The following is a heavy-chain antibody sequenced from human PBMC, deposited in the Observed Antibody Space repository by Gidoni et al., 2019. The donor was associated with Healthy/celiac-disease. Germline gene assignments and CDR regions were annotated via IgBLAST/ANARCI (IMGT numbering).Heavy chain of an antibody. Sequence: QVQLQESGPGLVKPLGTLSLTCTVSGGSISSYYWRWIRQPPGKGLEWIGFIYYSGSTNYNPSLKSRVTISVETSKNKFSLKLSAVTAADTAVYYGARDMTYDDILTGYSPYYFDYWGQGTLVTVSS. CDR3: ARDMTYDDILTGYSPYYFDY. D-gene: IGHD3-9*01. CDR1: GGSISSYY. V-gene: IGHV4-59*01. J-gene: IGHJ4*02. CDR2: IYYSGST.